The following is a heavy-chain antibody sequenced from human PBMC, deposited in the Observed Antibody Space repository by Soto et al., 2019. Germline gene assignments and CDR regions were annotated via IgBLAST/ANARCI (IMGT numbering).Heavy chain of an antibody. CDR3: AKGRGDNSGRRAYDY. V-gene: IGHV3-23*01. CDR2: ISGGGGTT. J-gene: IGHJ4*02. D-gene: IGHD6-19*01. CDR1: GFTFNIYA. Sequence: EVRLLESGGGLVQPGGSLRLSCAASGFTFNIYAMNWVRQAPGKGLEWVSSISGGGGTTYYADSMKGRFTISRDNSKNTLFLQMSSLRADDTAVYYCAKGRGDNSGRRAYDYWGQGTLVTVSS.